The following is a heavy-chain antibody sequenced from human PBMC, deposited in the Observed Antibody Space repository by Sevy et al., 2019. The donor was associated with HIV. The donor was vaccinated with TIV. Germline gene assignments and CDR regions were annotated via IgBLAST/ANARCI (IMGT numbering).Heavy chain of an antibody. CDR3: ARVPTYYYGSATYFES. D-gene: IGHD3-10*01. CDR1: GYTFASEG. V-gene: IGHV1-18*01. CDR2: IGAYNGNA. Sequence: ASVKVSCKASGYTFASEGISWVRQAPGQGLEWMGWIGAYNGNANSAQKLQGRVTMTTDTSTSTAYIELSSLRSDDTAIYYCARVPTYYYGSATYFESWGQGTLVTVSS. J-gene: IGHJ4*02.